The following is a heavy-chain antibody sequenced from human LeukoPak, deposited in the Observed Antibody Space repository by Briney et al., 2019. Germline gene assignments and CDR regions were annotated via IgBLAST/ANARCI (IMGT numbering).Heavy chain of an antibody. CDR2: IVAGSGNT. J-gene: IGHJ4*02. CDR3: AADSGSYCGGDCYSD. CDR1: GVTFTRSA. V-gene: IGHV1-58*02. D-gene: IGHD2-21*01. Sequence: GTSVKVSFKASGVTFTRSAMQWVRQARGQRLEWIGWIVAGSGNTNYAQEFQERVTITRDMSTSTAYMELSSLRSDDTAVYYCAADSGSYCGGDCYSDWGQGTLVTVSS.